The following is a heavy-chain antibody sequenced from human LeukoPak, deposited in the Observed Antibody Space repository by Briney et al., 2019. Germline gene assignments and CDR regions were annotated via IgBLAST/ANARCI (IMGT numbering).Heavy chain of an antibody. J-gene: IGHJ6*03. CDR1: GFIFSSYS. CDR2: ISSSSSYI. D-gene: IGHD3-10*01. Sequence: PGGSLRLSCAASGFIFSSYSMNWVRQAPGKGLEWVSSISSSSSYIYYADSVKGRFTISRDNAKNSLYLQMNSLRAEDTAVYYCAREVIGELLSLDYYYYYMDVWGKGTTVTVSS. V-gene: IGHV3-21*01. CDR3: AREVIGELLSLDYYYYYMDV.